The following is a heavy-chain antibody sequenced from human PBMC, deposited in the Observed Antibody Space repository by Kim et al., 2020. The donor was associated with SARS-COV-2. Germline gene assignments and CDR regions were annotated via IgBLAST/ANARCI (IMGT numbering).Heavy chain of an antibody. CDR2: SHI. J-gene: IGHJ4*02. V-gene: IGHV3-21*01. D-gene: IGHD7-27*01. CDR3: ATLTHFDC. Sequence: SHIYYPEAVNGRFTLSTDNAKISLYLQMNSLRAEDTALYYCATLTHFDCWGQGTLVTVSS.